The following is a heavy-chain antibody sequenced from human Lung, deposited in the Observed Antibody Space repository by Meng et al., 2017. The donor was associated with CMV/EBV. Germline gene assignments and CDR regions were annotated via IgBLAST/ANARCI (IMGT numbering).Heavy chain of an antibody. V-gene: IGHV3-23*01. CDR3: VRVALSGGWYLDY. Sequence: EVQLLESGGGWVQPGGSLSLSCAASGFTFNSHIMSLVRQAPGKGLEWVSFITADGGTTYYADSVKGRFTISRDNSKNTLCLQMNSLRSEDTAVYHCVRVALSGGWYLDYWGLGTLVTVSS. CDR1: GFTFNSHI. J-gene: IGHJ4*02. D-gene: IGHD2-15*01. CDR2: ITADGGTT.